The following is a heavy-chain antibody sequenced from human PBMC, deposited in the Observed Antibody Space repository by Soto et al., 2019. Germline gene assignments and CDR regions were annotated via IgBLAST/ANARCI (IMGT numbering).Heavy chain of an antibody. CDR2: LYHSGST. J-gene: IGHJ4*02. V-gene: IGHV4-4*02. CDR1: GGSINSRYW. CDR3: ARDQNGSGNYYTRYFDY. D-gene: IGHD3-10*01. Sequence: SETLSLTCAVSGGSINSRYWWSWVRQSQGKGLEWIGELYHSGSTNYNPSLKSRVIISVDKSKNQCSLNLSSVTAADTAVYYCARDQNGSGNYYTRYFDYWGQGTLVTVS.